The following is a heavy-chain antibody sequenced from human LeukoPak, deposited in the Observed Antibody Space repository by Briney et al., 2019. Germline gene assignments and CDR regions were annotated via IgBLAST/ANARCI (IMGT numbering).Heavy chain of an antibody. Sequence: SETLSLTCTVSGGSITSSGHSCGWIRQPPGKGLEWIGEIYQSGSTNYNPTLKSLVTMSVDKSRNQFSLSLTSVTAADTAVYYCARGEQYGWGTVQFDYWGQGTLVTVSS. V-gene: IGHV4-61*05. CDR2: IYQSGST. CDR1: GGSITSSGHS. D-gene: IGHD3-10*01. J-gene: IGHJ4*02. CDR3: ARGEQYGWGTVQFDY.